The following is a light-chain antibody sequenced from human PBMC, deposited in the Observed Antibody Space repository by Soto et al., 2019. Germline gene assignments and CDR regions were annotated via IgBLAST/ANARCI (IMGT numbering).Light chain of an antibody. CDR1: SSNVGSQF. J-gene: IGLJ3*02. V-gene: IGLV1-47*01. CDR2: KTY. CDR3: AAWDDSLRWV. Sequence: QSVLPQPPSASGNPGQTVTISCSGSSSNVGSQFVYWYQQVPGTAPKLLIYKTYQRPPGVPDRFSGSKSGSSASLAISGLRSEDEADYYCAAWDDSLRWVFGGGTQLTVL.